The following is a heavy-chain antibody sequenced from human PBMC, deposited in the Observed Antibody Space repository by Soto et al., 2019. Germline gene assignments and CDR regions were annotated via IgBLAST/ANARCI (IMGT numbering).Heavy chain of an antibody. D-gene: IGHD5-18*01. CDR2: ISGSGGNT. CDR3: AKDVDTAMVDY. Sequence: VGSLRLSCAASGFTFSSYAMSWVHQAPGKGLEWVSAISGSGGNTYYADSVKGRFTISRDNSKNTLYLQMNSLRAEDTAVYYCAKDVDTAMVDYWGQGTLVTVSS. CDR1: GFTFSSYA. J-gene: IGHJ4*02. V-gene: IGHV3-23*01.